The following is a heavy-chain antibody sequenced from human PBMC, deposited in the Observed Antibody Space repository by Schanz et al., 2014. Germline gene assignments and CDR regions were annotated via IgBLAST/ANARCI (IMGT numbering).Heavy chain of an antibody. CDR1: GGSINSGGYR. V-gene: IGHV4-39*01. CDR2: MYSSGST. Sequence: QLQLQESGPGLVKASETLSLTCSVSGGSINSGGYRWGWIRQPPGKGLEWIGTMYSSGSTYYNPSRKGRVPIPADPPSNHFPLKVFSVTAADTALYYCARLRGGGVIITTWGQGTLVTVSS. D-gene: IGHD3-10*01. J-gene: IGHJ5*02. CDR3: ARLRGGGVIITT.